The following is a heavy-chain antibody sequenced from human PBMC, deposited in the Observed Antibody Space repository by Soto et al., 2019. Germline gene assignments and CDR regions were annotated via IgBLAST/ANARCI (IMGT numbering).Heavy chain of an antibody. CDR2: LTASGLNT. CDR3: AKGLGNAKEV. D-gene: IGHD2-8*01. CDR1: GLNFGSYG. V-gene: IGHV3-23*01. J-gene: IGHJ6*02. Sequence: SLRLSCSASGLNFGSYGMSWVRQAPGKGLEWVSGLTASGLNTYYTDSVKGRFTISRDNSRNTVYLQMSGLRVEDTAVFHCAKGLGNAKEVWGQGTTVTVSS.